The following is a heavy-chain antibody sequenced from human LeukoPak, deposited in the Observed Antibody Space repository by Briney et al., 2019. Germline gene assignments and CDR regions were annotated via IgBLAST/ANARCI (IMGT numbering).Heavy chain of an antibody. J-gene: IGHJ4*02. CDR3: ARQGGQLFYYGDTVFPH. D-gene: IGHD4-17*01. Sequence: ASVKVSCKASGYTLTSYGITWVRQAPGKGLEWMGWISPFNGNTNYAQKFQGRVSLTTDTSTNTTYMELKSLRSDDTAIYYCARQGGQLFYYGDTVFPHWGQGTLVTVSS. CDR2: ISPFNGNT. V-gene: IGHV1-18*01. CDR1: GYTLTSYG.